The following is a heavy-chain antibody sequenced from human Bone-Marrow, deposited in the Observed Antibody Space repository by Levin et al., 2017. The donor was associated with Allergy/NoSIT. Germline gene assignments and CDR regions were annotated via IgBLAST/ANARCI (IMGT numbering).Heavy chain of an antibody. V-gene: IGHV3-66*01. CDR3: ARGRPQFFEY. J-gene: IGHJ4*02. D-gene: IGHD5-24*01. CDR1: GFRVFTTY. CDR2: FYSDGSGGGS. Sequence: GGSLRLSCAASGFRVFTTYMNWVRQAPGKGLEWVSVFYSDGSGGGSYYADSVKGRFIISRDNSKNMLYLQMKNMRVDDTAVYFCARGRPQFFEYWGQGVLVTVSS.